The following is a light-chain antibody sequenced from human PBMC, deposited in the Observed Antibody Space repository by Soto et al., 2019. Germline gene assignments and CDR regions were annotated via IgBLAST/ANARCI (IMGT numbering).Light chain of an antibody. CDR2: AVS. V-gene: IGLV2-14*03. Sequence: SVLTQPASVSGSPGQSITISCSGTSSDIGSYDHVAWYQQFPGKSPKLIIYAVSDRPSGVSDRFSGSKSGISASLTISGLQTEDEADYYCISYPDRQPYLFGTGTKVTVL. CDR3: ISYPDRQPYL. J-gene: IGLJ1*01. CDR1: SSDIGSYDH.